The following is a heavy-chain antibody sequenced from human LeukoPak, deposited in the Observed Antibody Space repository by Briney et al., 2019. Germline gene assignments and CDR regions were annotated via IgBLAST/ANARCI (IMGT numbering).Heavy chain of an antibody. CDR1: GFTFSSYW. J-gene: IGHJ4*02. Sequence: PGGSLRLSCAASGFTFSSYWMHWVRQAPGKGLEWVSAISGSGGNTYYVDSVKGRFTISRDNSKNTLFLQMTSLRAEDTAVYYCASPSDDEWLVTKRELDCWGQGTLVTVSS. D-gene: IGHD5-12*01. CDR2: ISGSGGNT. CDR3: ASPSDDEWLVTKRELDC. V-gene: IGHV3-23*01.